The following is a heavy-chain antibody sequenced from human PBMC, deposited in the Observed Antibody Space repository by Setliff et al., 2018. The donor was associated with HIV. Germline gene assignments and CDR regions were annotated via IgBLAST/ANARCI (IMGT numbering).Heavy chain of an antibody. D-gene: IGHD5-12*01. V-gene: IGHV1-46*01. CDR1: GYTFTFYS. CDR2: INPSGGST. CDR3: ARVGDGYNSFDY. J-gene: IGHJ4*02. Sequence: AASVKVSCKASGYTFTFYSIHWVRQAPGHGLEWMGIINPSGGSTSYSQKFQGRVTMTRDTSTSTVYMELNSLRSEDTAVYYCARVGDGYNSFDYWGQGTLVTV.